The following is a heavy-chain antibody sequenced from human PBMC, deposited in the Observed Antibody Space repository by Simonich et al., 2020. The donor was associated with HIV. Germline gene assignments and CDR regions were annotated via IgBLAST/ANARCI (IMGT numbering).Heavy chain of an antibody. CDR3: ARDLPIGSYFDY. J-gene: IGHJ4*02. Sequence: QVQLVQSGAEVKKPGSSVKVSCKASGGTFSSYAISWVRQAPVQGLEWMGRFIPIFGTSNYAQKFQGRVTLTTDTSTTTAYMELRSLRSDDTAVYYCARDLPIGSYFDYWGQGTLVTVSS. CDR1: GGTFSSYA. D-gene: IGHD1-26*01. V-gene: IGHV1-69*05. CDR2: FIPIFGTS.